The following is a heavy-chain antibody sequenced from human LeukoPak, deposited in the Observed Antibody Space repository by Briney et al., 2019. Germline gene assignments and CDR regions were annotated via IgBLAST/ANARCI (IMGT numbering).Heavy chain of an antibody. CDR3: ARLVVGPTPYDY. D-gene: IGHD1-26*01. CDR1: GFTFSSYN. V-gene: IGHV3-48*01. CDR2: ISSASRSI. J-gene: IGHJ4*02. Sequence: PGGSLRLSCAASGFTFSSYNMNWVRQAPGKGLEWVSYISSASRSIYYADSVKGRFTISRDNAKDSLYLQMNSLRAEVTAVYYCARLVVGPTPYDYWGQGTLVTVSS.